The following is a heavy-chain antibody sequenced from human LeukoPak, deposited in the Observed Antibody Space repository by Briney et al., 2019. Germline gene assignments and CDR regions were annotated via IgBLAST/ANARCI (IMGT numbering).Heavy chain of an antibody. Sequence: SETLSLTCSVSVGSISSYYWSCLRQPPGKGLEWIGYIHYIGSTNYNPSLKSRVTMSVDTSKNQFSLKLSSVTAADTAIYYCAYYYCSGVSCYHFDYWGQGTLVTVSS. V-gene: IGHV4-59*04. CDR2: IHYIGST. D-gene: IGHD2-15*01. J-gene: IGHJ4*02. CDR1: VGSISSYY. CDR3: AYYYCSGVSCYHFDY.